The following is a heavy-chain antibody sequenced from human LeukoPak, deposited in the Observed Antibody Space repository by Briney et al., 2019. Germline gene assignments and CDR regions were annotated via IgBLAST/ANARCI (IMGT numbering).Heavy chain of an antibody. CDR2: ISAYNGNT. CDR3: AGVITLGRPVAGTWGWFDP. V-gene: IGHV1-18*01. D-gene: IGHD6-19*01. Sequence: ASVKVSCKASGYTFTSYGISWVRQAPGQGLEWMGWISAYNGNTNYAQKLQGRVTMTTGISTSTAYMELRSLRSDDTAVYYCAGVITLGRPVAGTWGWFDPWGQGTLVTVSS. CDR1: GYTFTSYG. J-gene: IGHJ5*02.